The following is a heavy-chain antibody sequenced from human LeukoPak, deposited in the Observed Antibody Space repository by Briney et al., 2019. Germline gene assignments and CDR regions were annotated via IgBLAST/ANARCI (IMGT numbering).Heavy chain of an antibody. CDR1: GGTFSSYA. V-gene: IGHV1-69*06. CDR2: IIPIFGTA. Sequence: EASVKVSCKASGGTFSSYAISWVRQAPGQGLEWMGGIIPIFGTANYAQKFQGRVTITADKSTSTASMELSSLRSEDTAVYYCARVIAAAGGGDYFDYWGQGTLVTVSS. J-gene: IGHJ4*02. CDR3: ARVIAAAGGGDYFDY. D-gene: IGHD6-13*01.